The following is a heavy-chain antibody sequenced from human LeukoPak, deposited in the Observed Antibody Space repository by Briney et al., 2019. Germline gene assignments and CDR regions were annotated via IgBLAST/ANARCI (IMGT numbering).Heavy chain of an antibody. CDR2: IIPILGIA. J-gene: IGHJ4*02. CDR1: GGTFSSYA. CDR3: AREGDILTGYYNY. Sequence: GSSVKVSCKASGGTFSSYAISWVRQAPGQGLEWMGRIIPILGIANYAQKFQGRVTITADKSTSTAYMELSSLRSEDTAVYYCAREGDILTGYYNYWGQGTLVTVSS. D-gene: IGHD3-9*01. V-gene: IGHV1-69*04.